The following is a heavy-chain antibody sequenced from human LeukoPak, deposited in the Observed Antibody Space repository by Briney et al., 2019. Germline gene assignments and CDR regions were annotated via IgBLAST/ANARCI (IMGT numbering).Heavy chain of an antibody. CDR3: ARGGLTYYYDSSGFPGY. D-gene: IGHD3-22*01. CDR1: GYTFTGYY. CDR2: INPNSGGT. J-gene: IGHJ4*02. Sequence: ASVKVSCKASGYTFTGYYMHWVRQAPGQGLEWMGWINPNSGGTNYAQKFQGRATMTRDTSISTAYMELSRLRSDDTAVYYCARGGLTYYYDSSGFPGYWGQGTLVTVSS. V-gene: IGHV1-2*02.